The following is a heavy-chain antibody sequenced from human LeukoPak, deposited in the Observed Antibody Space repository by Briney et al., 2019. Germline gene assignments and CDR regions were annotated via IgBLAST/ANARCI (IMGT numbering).Heavy chain of an antibody. D-gene: IGHD3-16*01. Sequence: PSETLSLTCTVSGGSISTSYYWGWIRQPPGKGLEWIGSISYSGSTNYNPSLKSRVTISVDTSRNQFSLKLSSVTAADTAVYYCAKSLTLYYYYYMDVWGKGTTVTVSS. CDR3: AKSLTLYYYYYMDV. CDR2: ISYSGST. J-gene: IGHJ6*03. CDR1: GGSISTSYY. V-gene: IGHV4-39*01.